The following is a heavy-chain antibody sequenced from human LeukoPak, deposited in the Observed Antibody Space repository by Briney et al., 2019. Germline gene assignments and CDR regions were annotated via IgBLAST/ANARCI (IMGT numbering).Heavy chain of an antibody. CDR2: ISSSGSNI. CDR3: ARDRGYYFDY. V-gene: IGHV3-48*04. CDR1: GFTFSTDS. D-gene: IGHD5-24*01. Sequence: GGSLRLSCAASGFTFSTDSMNWVRQAPGKGLEWVSYISSSGSNINYADSVKGRFTISRDNAKNSLYLQMNSLRAEDTAVYYCARDRGYYFDYWGQGAVVTVSS. J-gene: IGHJ4*02.